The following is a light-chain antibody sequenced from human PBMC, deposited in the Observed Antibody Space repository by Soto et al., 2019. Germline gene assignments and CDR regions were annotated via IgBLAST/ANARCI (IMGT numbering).Light chain of an antibody. CDR3: QQYNDFPT. CDR2: KAS. V-gene: IGKV1-5*03. J-gene: IGKJ2*01. Sequence: DIQMTQSPSTLSASVGARVTITCRASQSIGRWLAWYQQKPGKAPKLLIYKASSLESGVPSRFSGSGSETEFTLTISSVQPDDVATYYCQQYNDFPTFGQGTKLETK. CDR1: QSIGRW.